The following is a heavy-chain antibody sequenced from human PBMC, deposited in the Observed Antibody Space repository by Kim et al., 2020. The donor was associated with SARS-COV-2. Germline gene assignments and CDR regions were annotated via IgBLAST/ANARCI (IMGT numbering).Heavy chain of an antibody. CDR1: GFTFSSYG. CDR2: IWYDGSNK. CDR3: AKGSVGGSGNSPYYYGMDV. D-gene: IGHD3-10*01. V-gene: IGHV3-33*06. Sequence: GGSLRLSCAASGFTFSSYGMHWVRQAPGKGLEWVAVIWYDGSNKYYADSVKGRFTISRDNSKNTLYLQMNSLRAEDTAVYYCAKGSVGGSGNSPYYYGMDVWGQGTTVTVSS. J-gene: IGHJ6*02.